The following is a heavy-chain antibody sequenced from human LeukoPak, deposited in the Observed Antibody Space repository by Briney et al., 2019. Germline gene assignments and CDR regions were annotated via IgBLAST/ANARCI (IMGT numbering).Heavy chain of an antibody. V-gene: IGHV3-23*01. J-gene: IGHJ4*02. Sequence: QSGASLRLSCAASGFIFSNYAMSWVRQAPGKGLEWVSAIGGRDSGTYYADSVRGRLTVSRDDPKNTLYLQMNTLRAEDTAVYYCAKWGDYDILTGYYDSDYWGQGTLVTVSS. CDR3: AKWGDYDILTGYYDSDY. CDR1: GFIFSNYA. D-gene: IGHD3-9*01. CDR2: IGGRDSGT.